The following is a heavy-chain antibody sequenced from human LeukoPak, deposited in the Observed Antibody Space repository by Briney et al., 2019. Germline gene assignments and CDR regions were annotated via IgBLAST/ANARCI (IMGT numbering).Heavy chain of an antibody. Sequence: GGSLRLSCAASGFTFSSYGMYWVRQAPGKGLEWVAFIRYDGSNKYYADSVKGRFTISRDNSKNTLYLQMKSLRAEDTAVYYCAADGGTTEGAFDIWGQGTMVTVSS. CDR2: IRYDGSNK. J-gene: IGHJ3*02. D-gene: IGHD1-1*01. CDR1: GFTFSSYG. CDR3: AADGGTTEGAFDI. V-gene: IGHV3-30*02.